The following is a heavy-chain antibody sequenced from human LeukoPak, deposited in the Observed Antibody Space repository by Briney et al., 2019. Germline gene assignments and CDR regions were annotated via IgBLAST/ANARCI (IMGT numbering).Heavy chain of an antibody. D-gene: IGHD4-23*01. CDR2: IIPIFGTA. Sequence: GSSVKVSCKASGGTFSSYAISWVRQAPGQGLEWMGGIIPIFGTANYAQKFQGRVTITADESTSTAYMELSSLRSEDTAVYYRAAGSSGGGNSVPLDYWGQGTLVTVSS. CDR1: GGTFSSYA. CDR3: AAGSSGGGNSVPLDY. V-gene: IGHV1-69*01. J-gene: IGHJ4*02.